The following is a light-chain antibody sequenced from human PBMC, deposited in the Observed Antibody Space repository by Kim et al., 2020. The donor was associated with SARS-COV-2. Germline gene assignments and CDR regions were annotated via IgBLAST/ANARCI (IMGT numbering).Light chain of an antibody. CDR1: KLGDKY. J-gene: IGLJ2*01. V-gene: IGLV3-1*01. Sequence: SYELTQPPSVSVSPGQTASITCSGDKLGDKYACWYQQKPGQSPVLVIYQDSKRPSGIPERFSGSNSGNTATLTISGTQATDEADYYCQAWDSSSHVVFGGGTQLTVL. CDR3: QAWDSSSHVV. CDR2: QDS.